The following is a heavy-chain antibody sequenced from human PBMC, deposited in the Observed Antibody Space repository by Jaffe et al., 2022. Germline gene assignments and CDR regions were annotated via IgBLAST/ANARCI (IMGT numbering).Heavy chain of an antibody. CDR2: ISWDGGST. J-gene: IGHJ4*02. D-gene: IGHD3-10*01. V-gene: IGHV3-43D*04. CDR3: AKDIGSGSYYTYYFDY. Sequence: EVQLVESGGVVVQPGGSLRLSCAASGFTFDDYAMHWVRQAPGKGLEWVSLISWDGGSTYYADSVKGRFTISRDNSKNSLYLQMNSLRAEDTALYYCAKDIGSGSYYTYYFDYWGQGTLVTVSS. CDR1: GFTFDDYA.